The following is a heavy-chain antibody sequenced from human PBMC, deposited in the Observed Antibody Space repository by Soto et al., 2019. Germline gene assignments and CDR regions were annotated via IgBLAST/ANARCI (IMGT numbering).Heavy chain of an antibody. V-gene: IGHV3-23*01. CDR3: ARSVAGRYYFDY. CDR1: GFTFSSYA. D-gene: IGHD6-19*01. CDR2: ISGSGGST. J-gene: IGHJ4*02. Sequence: EVQLLESGGGLVQPGGSLRLSCAASGFTFSSYAMSWVRQAPGKGLEWVSAISGSGGSTYYADSVKGRFTISRDNSKNTLYLQMNSLRAEDTAVYYCARSVAGRYYFDYWGQGTLVTVSS.